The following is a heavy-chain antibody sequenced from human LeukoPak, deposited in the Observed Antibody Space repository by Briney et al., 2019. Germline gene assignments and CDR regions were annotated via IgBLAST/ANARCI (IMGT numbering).Heavy chain of an antibody. V-gene: IGHV3-11*01. CDR1: GFTFSDYY. Sequence: PGGSLRLSCAASGFTFSDYYMNWIRQAPGKGLEWVSSISGGSRTINYADSVKGRFTTYRDNAKNSLFLQVNSLRAEDTAVYYCARAGQSDYWGQGTLVTVSS. CDR2: ISGGSRTI. J-gene: IGHJ4*02. CDR3: ARAGQSDY.